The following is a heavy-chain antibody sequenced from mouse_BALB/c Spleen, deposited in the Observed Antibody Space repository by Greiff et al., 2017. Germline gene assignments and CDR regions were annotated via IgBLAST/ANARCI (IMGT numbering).Heavy chain of an antibody. J-gene: IGHJ4*01. CDR3: ARDYRYDV. Sequence: QVQLQQPGAELVKPGASVKLSCKASGYTFTSYWMHWVKQRPGQGLEWIGEINPSNGRTNYNEKFKSKATLTVDKSSSTAYMQLSSLTSEDSAVYYCARDYRYDVWGQGTSVTVSS. CDR2: INPSNGRT. D-gene: IGHD2-14*01. CDR1: GYTFTSYW. V-gene: IGHV1S81*02.